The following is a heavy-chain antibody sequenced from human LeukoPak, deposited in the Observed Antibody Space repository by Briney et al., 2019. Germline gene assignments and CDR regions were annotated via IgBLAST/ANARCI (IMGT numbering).Heavy chain of an antibody. V-gene: IGHV3-21*01. J-gene: IGHJ4*02. Sequence: GGSLRLSCAASGFTFSSYSMNWVRQAPGKGLEWVSSISTGSNYIYYADSVKGRFTISRDNAKNSLYLQMNSLRTEDTAVYYCARDRRDGYNYDYWGQGTLVTVSS. CDR2: ISTGSNYI. CDR1: GFTFSSYS. D-gene: IGHD5-24*01. CDR3: ARDRRDGYNYDY.